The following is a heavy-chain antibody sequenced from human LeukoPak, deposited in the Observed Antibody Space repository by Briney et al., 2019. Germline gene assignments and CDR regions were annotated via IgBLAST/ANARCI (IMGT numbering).Heavy chain of an antibody. CDR2: ISAYNGNT. CDR3: ARGAKLLWFGELLSEPKYYFDY. V-gene: IGHV1-18*01. CDR1: GYTFTSYG. J-gene: IGHJ4*02. D-gene: IGHD3-10*01. Sequence: ASVKVSCKASGYTFTSYGISWVRQAPGQGLEWMGWISAYNGNTNYAQKLQGRVTMTTDTSTSTAYMELSRLRSDDTAVYYCARGAKLLWFGELLSEPKYYFDYWGQGTLVTVSS.